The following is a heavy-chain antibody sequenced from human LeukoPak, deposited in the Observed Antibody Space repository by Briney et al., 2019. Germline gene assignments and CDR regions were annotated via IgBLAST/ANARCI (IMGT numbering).Heavy chain of an antibody. J-gene: IGHJ4*02. CDR1: GYTFTGYY. CDR2: INPNSGGT. CDR3: ARKWSDSGYDLDY. V-gene: IGHV1-2*02. D-gene: IGHD5-12*01. Sequence: GASAKVSCKASGYTFTGYYMHWVRQAPGQGLEWMGWINPNSGGTNYAQKFQGRVTMTRDTSISTAYMELSRLRSDDTAVYYCARKWSDSGYDLDYWGQGTLVTVSS.